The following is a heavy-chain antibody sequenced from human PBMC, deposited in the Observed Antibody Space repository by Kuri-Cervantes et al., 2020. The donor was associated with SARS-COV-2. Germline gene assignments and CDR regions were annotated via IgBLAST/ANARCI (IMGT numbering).Heavy chain of an antibody. D-gene: IGHD6-13*01. J-gene: IGHJ6*03. V-gene: IGHV4-4*07. CDR1: GASISSYY. CDR2: IYTSGST. Sequence: SETLSLTCNVSGASISSYYWSWIWQPAGKGLEWIGRIYTSGSTNYNPSLKSRVTISVDTSKNQFSLKLSSVTAADTAVYYCAGALISSSWAYYMDVWGKGTTVTVSS. CDR3: AGALISSSWAYYMDV.